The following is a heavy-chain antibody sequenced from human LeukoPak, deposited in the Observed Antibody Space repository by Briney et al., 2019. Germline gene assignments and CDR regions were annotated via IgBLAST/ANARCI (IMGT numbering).Heavy chain of an antibody. J-gene: IGHJ4*02. CDR2: ISGSGGST. D-gene: IGHD2-2*02. CDR1: GFTFSSYA. V-gene: IGHV3-23*01. Sequence: GGSLRLSCAASGFTFSSYAMSWVRQAPGNGLEWVSAISGSGGSTYYADSVKGRFTISRDNSKNTLYLQMNSLRAEDTAVYYCAKVPARSVVVPAAIVYYFDYWGQGTLVTVSS. CDR3: AKVPARSVVVPAAIVYYFDY.